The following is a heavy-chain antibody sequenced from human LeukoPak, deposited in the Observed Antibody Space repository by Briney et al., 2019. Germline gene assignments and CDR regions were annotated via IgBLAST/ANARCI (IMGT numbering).Heavy chain of an antibody. CDR3: ARGGNWFDP. Sequence: RGSLRLSCAASGFTVSSNYMSWVRQAPGKGLECVSYISSSGGTISYADSVKGRFTISRDNAKNALYLQMNSLRAEDTANYYCARGGNWFDPWGQGTLVTVSS. D-gene: IGHD3-16*01. J-gene: IGHJ5*02. CDR2: ISSSGGTI. CDR1: GFTVSSNY. V-gene: IGHV3-11*04.